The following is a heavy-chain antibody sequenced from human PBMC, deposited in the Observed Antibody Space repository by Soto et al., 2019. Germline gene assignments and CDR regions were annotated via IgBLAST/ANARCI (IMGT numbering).Heavy chain of an antibody. CDR1: GFTFSSYS. CDR2: ISSSSSYI. V-gene: IGHV3-21*06. CDR3: AREGWPLLQTGMDV. J-gene: IGHJ6*02. Sequence: GGSLRLSCAASGFTFSSYSMNWVRPAPGKGLEWVSSISSSSSYIYYADSVKGRFTISRDNAKNSLYLQMHSLRDEDTAVYYCAREGWPLLQTGMDVWGQGTTVTVSS. D-gene: IGHD2-15*01.